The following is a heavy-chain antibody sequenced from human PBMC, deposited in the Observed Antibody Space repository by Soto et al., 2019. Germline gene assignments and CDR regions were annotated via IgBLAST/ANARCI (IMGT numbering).Heavy chain of an antibody. CDR3: TTVEDYETTGFRDLHYHGMDV. CDR2: IKSKTDSGTR. CDR1: GFTFTNAW. D-gene: IGHD4-4*01. V-gene: IGHV3-15*01. Sequence: EVQLVESGGGLVKPGGSLRLFCAASGFTFTNAWMTWVRQAPGKGLEWVGRIKSKTDSGTRDYAAPVKGRFTISRDDSKNTLYLQMNNLKTEDTGLYYCTTVEDYETTGFRDLHYHGMDVWGQGTTVTVSS. J-gene: IGHJ6*02.